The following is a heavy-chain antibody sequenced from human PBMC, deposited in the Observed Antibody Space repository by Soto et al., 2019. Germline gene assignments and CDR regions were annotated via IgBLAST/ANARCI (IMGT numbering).Heavy chain of an antibody. D-gene: IGHD2-21*01. CDR3: ARGTYCGGDCYSGFDY. CDR2: INPNSGST. J-gene: IGHJ4*01. V-gene: IGHV1-46*03. Sequence: GASLKVSCKASGYTFTSYDLNWVRHATGQGVEWMGIINPNSGSTSYAQKFQGRVTMTRDTSTSTVYMELSSLRSEDTAVYYCARGTYCGGDCYSGFDYWGHGTLVTVSS. CDR1: GYTFTSYD.